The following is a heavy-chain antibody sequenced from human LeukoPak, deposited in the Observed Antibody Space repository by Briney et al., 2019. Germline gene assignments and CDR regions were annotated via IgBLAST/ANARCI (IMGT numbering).Heavy chain of an antibody. J-gene: IGHJ4*02. CDR1: GGSISSGDYY. CDR3: ARAPPIGSSGPPDY. V-gene: IGHV4-30-4*08. Sequence: PSQTLSLTCTVSGGSISSGDYYWSWIPQPPGKGLEWIGYIYYSGSTYYTPSLKSRVTISVDTSKNQFSLKLRSVTAADTAVYYCARAPPIGSSGPPDYWGQGTLVTVSS. D-gene: IGHD3-22*01. CDR2: IYYSGST.